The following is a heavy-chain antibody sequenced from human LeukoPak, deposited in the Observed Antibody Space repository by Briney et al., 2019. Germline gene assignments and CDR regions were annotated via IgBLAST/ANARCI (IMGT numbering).Heavy chain of an antibody. V-gene: IGHV1-2*02. Sequence: ASVKVSCKASGYTFTGYYMHWVRQAPGQGLEWMGWINPNSGGTNYAQKFQGRVTMTRDTSISTAYMELSRLRSEDTAVYYCARDGSGKAAAGHDAFDIWGQGTMVTVSS. CDR2: INPNSGGT. D-gene: IGHD6-13*01. J-gene: IGHJ3*02. CDR1: GYTFTGYY. CDR3: ARDGSGKAAAGHDAFDI.